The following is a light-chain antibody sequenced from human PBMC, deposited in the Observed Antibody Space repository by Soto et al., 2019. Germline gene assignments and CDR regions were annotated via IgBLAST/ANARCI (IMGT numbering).Light chain of an antibody. CDR2: DTS. J-gene: IGLJ1*01. CDR3: LLSYSGALYV. CDR1: TGAATSGHY. V-gene: IGLV7-46*01. Sequence: QAVVTQEPSLTVSPGGTVTLTCGSSTGAATSGHYPYWFQQKPGQAPRTLIYDTSNKHSWTPARFSGSLLGGKAALTLSGAQPEDEAEYYCLLSYSGALYVFGTGTKLTVL.